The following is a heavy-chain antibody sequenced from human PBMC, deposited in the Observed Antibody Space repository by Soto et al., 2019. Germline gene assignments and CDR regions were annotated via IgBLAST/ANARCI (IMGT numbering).Heavy chain of an antibody. D-gene: IGHD2-2*03. V-gene: IGHV4-59*01. CDR1: RDSIRTNP. CDR3: AREGNLGRWIQPLDS. J-gene: IGHJ4*02. CDR2: IHYNGNT. Sequence: PSDPLSLTSTVSRDSIRTNPCISLRQPPGKGLEWIGNIHYNGNTKYSPSLKSRVTMSVDTSKNHFSLKLISVTTADTAVYFCAREGNLGRWIQPLDSWGQGTLVTVS.